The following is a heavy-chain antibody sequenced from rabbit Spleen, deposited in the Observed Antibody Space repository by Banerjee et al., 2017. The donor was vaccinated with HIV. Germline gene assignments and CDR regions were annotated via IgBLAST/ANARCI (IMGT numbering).Heavy chain of an antibody. Sequence: QLEESGGGLVQPEGSLKLSCTASGFTLSSYYMNWVRQAPGKGLEWIGYIDPVFGITYYANWVNGRFSISRENAQNTVFLQMTSLTAADTATYFCARDGAGGSYFALWGPGSLVTVS. J-gene: IGHJ4*01. CDR1: GFTLSSYY. CDR2: IDPVFGIT. V-gene: IGHV1S7*01. D-gene: IGHD8-1*01. CDR3: ARDGAGGSYFAL.